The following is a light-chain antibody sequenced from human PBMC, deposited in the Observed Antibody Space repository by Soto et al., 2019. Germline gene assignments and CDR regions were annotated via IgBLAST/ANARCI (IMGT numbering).Light chain of an antibody. CDR2: KAS. V-gene: IGKV1-5*03. J-gene: IGKJ1*01. CDR3: QQSSIRT. CDR1: QTMSSS. Sequence: DIHMTQSPSTLSGSVGHIFTITCRASQTMSSSLAWYQQKPGKAPKLLIYKASTLKSGVPSRFSGSGSGTEFTLTISSLQPDDFATYYCQQSSIRTFGQGTQVDIK.